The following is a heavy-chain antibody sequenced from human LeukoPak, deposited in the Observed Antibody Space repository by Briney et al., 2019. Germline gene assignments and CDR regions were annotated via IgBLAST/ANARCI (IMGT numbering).Heavy chain of an antibody. V-gene: IGHV4-4*02. Sequence: GSLRLSCAASGFTFSSYEMNWVRQAPGKGLEWIGEIYHSGSTNYNPSLKSRVTISVDKSKNQFSLKLSSVTAADTAVYYCGYQLLWWGQGTLVTVSS. CDR2: IYHSGST. D-gene: IGHD2-2*01. J-gene: IGHJ1*01. CDR1: GFTFSSYEM. CDR3: GYQLLW.